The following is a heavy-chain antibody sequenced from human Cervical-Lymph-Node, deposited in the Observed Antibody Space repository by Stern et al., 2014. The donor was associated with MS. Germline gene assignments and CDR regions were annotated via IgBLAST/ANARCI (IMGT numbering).Heavy chain of an antibody. CDR1: GFSLSTTGVG. J-gene: IGHJ4*02. CDR2: ISWVDDK. V-gene: IGHV2-5*02. D-gene: IGHD5-18*01. CDR3: AHIGFSRGYIFGFFDN. Sequence: QMTLKESGSTLAKPTQTLKVTCTFSGFSLSTTGVGVAWIRQPPGKALEWLALISWVDDKRYTPSLKSRLTITLDSSEHQVLLTMTSMDPVDTATYYCAHIGFSRGYIFGFFDNWGQGTLVTVSS.